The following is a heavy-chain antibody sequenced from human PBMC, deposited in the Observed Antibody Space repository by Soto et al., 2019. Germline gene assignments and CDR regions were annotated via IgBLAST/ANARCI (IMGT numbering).Heavy chain of an antibody. CDR3: ARLSIGEITTLNPTHAMDF. Sequence: SETLSLTCTVSGGSISSYYWSWIRQPPGKGLEWIGYIYYGGSTNYNPSLKSRVTISVDKSKNQFSLKLSSVTAADTAVYYCARLSIGEITTLNPTHAMDFRGPATTLTVSS. D-gene: IGHD4-17*01. CDR1: GGSISSYY. V-gene: IGHV4-59*12. CDR2: IYYGGST. J-gene: IGHJ6*02.